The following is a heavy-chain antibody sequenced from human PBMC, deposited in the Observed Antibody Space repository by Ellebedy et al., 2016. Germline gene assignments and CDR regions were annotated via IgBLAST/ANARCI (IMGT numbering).Heavy chain of an antibody. J-gene: IGHJ4*02. Sequence: GESLKISCAASGFTFSSSAMSWVRQAPGKGMEWVSSISASGGTTYYTDSVKGRFTISRDISKNTLHLQMNRLRAEDTAVYYCARGRVAMTWGQGTLVTVSS. D-gene: IGHD2-2*01. V-gene: IGHV3-23*01. CDR2: ISASGGTT. CDR3: ARGRVAMT. CDR1: GFTFSSSA.